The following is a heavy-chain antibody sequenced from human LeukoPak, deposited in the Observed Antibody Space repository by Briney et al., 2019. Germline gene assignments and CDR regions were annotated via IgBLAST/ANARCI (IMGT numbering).Heavy chain of an antibody. J-gene: IGHJ4*02. V-gene: IGHV3-48*03. CDR1: GFTFKNYE. Sequence: PGGSLRLSCAASGFTFKNYEMHWVRQAPGKGLEWLSYISSSSITTYYADSMEGRFTISRDNAKSSLYLQMNSLGAEDTAVYYCARAGYSILSPFDYWGQGTLVTVSS. CDR2: ISSSSITT. CDR3: ARAGYSILSPFDY. D-gene: IGHD5/OR15-5a*01.